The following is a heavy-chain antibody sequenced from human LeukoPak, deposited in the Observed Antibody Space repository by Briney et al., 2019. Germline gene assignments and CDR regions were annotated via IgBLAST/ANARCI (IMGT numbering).Heavy chain of an antibody. Sequence: SVKVSCKAAGGTFSSYAISWVRQAPGQGLEWMGGIIPIFGTANYAQKFQGIVTITADESTSTAYMELSSLRSEDTAVSYCARVLSPGAFDIWDEGTMVTVSS. CDR2: IIPIFGTA. J-gene: IGHJ3*02. V-gene: IGHV1-69*01. CDR3: ARVLSPGAFDI. CDR1: GGTFSSYA. D-gene: IGHD2/OR15-2a*01.